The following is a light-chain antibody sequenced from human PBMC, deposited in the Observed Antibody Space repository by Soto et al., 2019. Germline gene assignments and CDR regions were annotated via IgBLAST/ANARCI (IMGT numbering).Light chain of an antibody. J-gene: IGKJ4*01. Sequence: EIVLTQSPGTLSLSPGERATLSCRASQSVSSYLAWYQQKSGQSPRLLIYDASNRATGIPARFSGSGSGTDFTLTISSLEPEDFAIYYCQQRSSWPLTFGGGTKVEIK. CDR2: DAS. V-gene: IGKV3-11*01. CDR1: QSVSSY. CDR3: QQRSSWPLT.